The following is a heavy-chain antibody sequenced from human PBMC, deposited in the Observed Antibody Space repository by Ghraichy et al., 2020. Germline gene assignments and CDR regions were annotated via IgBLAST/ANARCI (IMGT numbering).Heavy chain of an antibody. V-gene: IGHV3-30*18. Sequence: GGSLRLSCAASGFTFSKYGMHWVRQAPGQGLEWVAVVSYDGKNKYYADSGRFTISRDNSKNTLYLQMNFLRPEDTAVYYCAKERDTSGYYSFRGDFYGMDVWGQGTTVTGSS. D-gene: IGHD3-22*01. J-gene: IGHJ6*02. CDR1: GFTFSKYG. CDR2: VSYDGKNK. CDR3: AKERDTSGYYSFRGDFYGMDV.